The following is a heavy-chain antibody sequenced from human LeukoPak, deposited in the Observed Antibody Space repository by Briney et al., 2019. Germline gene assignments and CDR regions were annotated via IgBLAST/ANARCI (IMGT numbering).Heavy chain of an antibody. J-gene: IGHJ4*02. CDR1: GGSFSGYY. D-gene: IGHD3-22*01. CDR3: APTYYYDSSGPN. Sequence: SETLSLTCAVYGGSFSGYYWSWIRQPPGKGLEWIGEINHSGSTNYNPSLKSRVTISVDTSKNQFSLKLSSVTAADTAVYYCAPTYYYDSSGPNWGQGTLVTVSS. V-gene: IGHV4-34*01. CDR2: INHSGST.